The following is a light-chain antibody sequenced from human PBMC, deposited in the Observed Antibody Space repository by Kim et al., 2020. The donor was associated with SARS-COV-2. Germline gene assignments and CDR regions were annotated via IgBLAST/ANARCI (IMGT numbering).Light chain of an antibody. CDR3: HQYGSSPT. CDR2: GAS. V-gene: IGKV3-20*01. Sequence: LAPGERATLSCRASQSVSGNYLAWYQRKPGRPPTLLIYGASTRATGIPDRFSGSGSGTDFTLTISRLEPEDIAVYYCHQYGSSPTFGQGTKVDIK. J-gene: IGKJ1*01. CDR1: QSVSGNY.